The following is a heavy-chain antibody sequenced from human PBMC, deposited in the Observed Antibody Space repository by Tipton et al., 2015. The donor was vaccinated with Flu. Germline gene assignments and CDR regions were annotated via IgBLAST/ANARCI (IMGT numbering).Heavy chain of an antibody. J-gene: IGHJ4*02. CDR2: IYTSGCT. D-gene: IGHD4-17*01. Sequence: TLSLTCTVSGGSISSGSYYWSWIRQPAGKGLEWIGRIYTSGCTNYNPSLKSRVTISVDTSKNQFSLKLSSVTAADTAVYYCASRLNGDVDYWGQGTLVTVSS. CDR3: ASRLNGDVDY. CDR1: GGSISSGSYY. V-gene: IGHV4-61*02.